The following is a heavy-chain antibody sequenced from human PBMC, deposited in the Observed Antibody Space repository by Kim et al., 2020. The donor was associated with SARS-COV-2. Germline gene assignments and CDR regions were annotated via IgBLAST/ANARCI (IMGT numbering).Heavy chain of an antibody. V-gene: IGHV3-9*01. CDR3: ARPGIAVAGSAFDI. J-gene: IGHJ3*02. Sequence: ADSVKGRFTISRDNAKNSLYLQMNSLRAEDTALYYCARPGIAVAGSAFDIWGQGTMVTVSS. D-gene: IGHD6-19*01.